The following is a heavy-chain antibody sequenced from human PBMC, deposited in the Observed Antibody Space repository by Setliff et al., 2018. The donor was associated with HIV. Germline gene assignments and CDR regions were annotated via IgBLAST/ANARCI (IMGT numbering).Heavy chain of an antibody. CDR2: ISAYNGNT. CDR3: ARGADIAAAGQAKGGAFDI. V-gene: IGHV1-18*01. Sequence: PGASVKVSCKASGYTFTSYGISWMRQAPGQGLEWMGWISAYNGNTNYAQKLQGRVTMTTDTSTSTAYMELRSLRSDDTAVYYCARGADIAAAGQAKGGAFDIWGQGTMVTVS. CDR1: GYTFTSYG. D-gene: IGHD6-13*01. J-gene: IGHJ3*02.